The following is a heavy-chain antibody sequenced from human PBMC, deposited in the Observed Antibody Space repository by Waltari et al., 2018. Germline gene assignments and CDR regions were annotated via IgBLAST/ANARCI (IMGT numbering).Heavy chain of an antibody. CDR3: ARSKGDYYDSSGPYPFDY. CDR2: IYYSGST. Sequence: QVQLQESVPGLVKPSETLSLTCTVSGGSISSYYWSWIRQPPGKGLEWIGYIYYSGSTNYNPSLKSRVTISVDTSKNQFSLKLSSVTAADTAVYYCARSKGDYYDSSGPYPFDYWGQGTLVTVSS. D-gene: IGHD3-22*01. CDR1: GGSISSYY. V-gene: IGHV4-59*01. J-gene: IGHJ4*02.